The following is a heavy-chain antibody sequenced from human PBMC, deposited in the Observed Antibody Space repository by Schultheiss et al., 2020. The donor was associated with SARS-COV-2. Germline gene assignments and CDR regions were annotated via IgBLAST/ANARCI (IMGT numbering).Heavy chain of an antibody. D-gene: IGHD4-17*01. J-gene: IGHJ6*02. CDR1: GYTFTSYG. Sequence: ASVKVSCKASGYTFTSYGISWVRQAPGQGLEWMGWISAYNGNTNYAQKLQGRVTMTTDTSTSTAYMELRSLRSDDTAVYYCAKHTDDYGDLGVRMDVWGQGTTVTVSS. CDR3: AKHTDDYGDLGVRMDV. CDR2: ISAYNGNT. V-gene: IGHV1-18*01.